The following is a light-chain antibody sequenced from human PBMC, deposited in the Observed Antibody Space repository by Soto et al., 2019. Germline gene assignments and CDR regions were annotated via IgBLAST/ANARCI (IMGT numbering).Light chain of an antibody. CDR1: QDISNY. CDR3: QQDDNLRPFT. Sequence: DIQMTQSPSSLSASVGDRVTITCQARQDISNYLNLYQQKPGKAPKLLIYDASNLETGVPSRFSGSGSGTDFTFTISSLQPEDIATYSWQQDDNLRPFTFGPGTKVDVK. J-gene: IGKJ3*01. CDR2: DAS. V-gene: IGKV1-33*01.